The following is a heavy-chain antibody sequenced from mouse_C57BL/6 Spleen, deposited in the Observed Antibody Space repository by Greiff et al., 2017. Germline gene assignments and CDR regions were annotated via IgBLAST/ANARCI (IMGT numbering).Heavy chain of an antibody. CDR2: IDPETGGT. CDR3: NDYGSSYGYFDY. J-gene: IGHJ2*01. D-gene: IGHD1-1*01. V-gene: IGHV1-15*01. Sequence: QVQLQQSGAELVRPGASVTLSCKASGYTFTDYEMHWVKQTPVHGLEWIGAIDPETGGTAYNQKVKGKAIMTADKSSRTAYMELRSLTSEDSAVYYCNDYGSSYGYFDYWGQGTTLTVSS. CDR1: GYTFTDYE.